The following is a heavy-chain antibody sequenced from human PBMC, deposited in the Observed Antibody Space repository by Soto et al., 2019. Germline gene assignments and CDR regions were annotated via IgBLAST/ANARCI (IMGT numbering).Heavy chain of an antibody. CDR1: GFTFSTYW. CDR2: IKQDGSEK. J-gene: IGHJ3*02. CDR3: AIPHSSTWRWAFAI. D-gene: IGHD6-13*01. V-gene: IGHV3-7*01. Sequence: GGSLRLSCAASGFTFSTYWMSWVRQAPGKGLEWVANIKQDGSEKYYVDSVKGRFTISRDNAKNSLYLQMNSLRAEDTAVYYCAIPHSSTWRWAFAIWGQGTMVPGSS.